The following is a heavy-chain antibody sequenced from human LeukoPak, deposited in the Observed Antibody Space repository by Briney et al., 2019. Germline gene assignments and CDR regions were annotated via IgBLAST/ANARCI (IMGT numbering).Heavy chain of an antibody. J-gene: IGHJ4*02. CDR3: ARAGCGGDCYDY. CDR2: IIPTFGTA. D-gene: IGHD2-21*01. CDR1: GGTFISYA. V-gene: IGHV1-69*13. Sequence: SVKVSCKASGGTFISYAISWVRQAPGQGLEWMGGIIPTFGTANYAQKFQGRVTITADESTSTAYMELSSLRSEDTAVYYCARAGCGGDCYDYWGQGTLVNGSS.